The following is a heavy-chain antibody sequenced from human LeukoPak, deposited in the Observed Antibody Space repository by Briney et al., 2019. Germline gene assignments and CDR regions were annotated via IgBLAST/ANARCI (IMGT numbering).Heavy chain of an antibody. V-gene: IGHV3-21*01. CDR2: ISSSSSSYI. D-gene: IGHD3-9*01. CDR1: GFTFSSYS. Sequence: PGGSLRLSCAASGFTFSSYSMNWVRQAPGKGLEWVSSISSSSSSYIYYADSVKGRFTISRDNAKNSLYLQMNSLRAEDTAVYYCARDLQYYDILTGKQQWYYFDYWGQGTLVTVSS. J-gene: IGHJ4*02. CDR3: ARDLQYYDILTGKQQWYYFDY.